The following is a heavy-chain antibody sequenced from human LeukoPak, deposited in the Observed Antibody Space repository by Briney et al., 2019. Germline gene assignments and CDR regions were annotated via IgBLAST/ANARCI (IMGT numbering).Heavy chain of an antibody. CDR3: ARVDWTTDY. D-gene: IGHD3-9*01. CDR1: RYSISSGYH. V-gene: IGHV4-38-2*02. CDR2: VYRSGRT. J-gene: IGHJ4*02. Sequence: SETLSLTCSVSRYSISSGYHWAWIRQPPGKGLEWIGSVYRSGRTYYNPSFGSRVTILVDTSKNQFSLRLNSVTAADTAVYYCARVDWTTDYWGQGTLVTVSS.